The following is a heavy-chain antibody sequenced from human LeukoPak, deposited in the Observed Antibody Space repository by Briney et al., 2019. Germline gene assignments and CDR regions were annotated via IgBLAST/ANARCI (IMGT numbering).Heavy chain of an antibody. D-gene: IGHD1-26*01. Sequence: PGGSLRLSCTASGFTFGDYAMSWVRQAPGKGLEWVGFIISKAYGETTEYAASVKGRFTISRDDSKCIAYLQMNSLKSEDTAVYYCTRDIRSGSYSFDYWGQGTLVTVSS. CDR1: GFTFGDYA. J-gene: IGHJ4*02. CDR3: TRDIRSGSYSFDY. CDR2: IISKAYGETT. V-gene: IGHV3-49*04.